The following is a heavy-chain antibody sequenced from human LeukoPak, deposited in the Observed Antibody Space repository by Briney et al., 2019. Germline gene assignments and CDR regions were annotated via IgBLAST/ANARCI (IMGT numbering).Heavy chain of an antibody. CDR2: INHSGST. CDR3: ARDAHYYDSSGQSDY. CDR1: GGSFSGYY. Sequence: KASETLSLTCAVYGGSFSGYYWSWIRQPPGKGLEWIGEINHSGSTNYNPSLKSRVTISVGTSKNQFSLKLSSVTAADTAVYYCARDAHYYDSSGQSDYWGQGTLVTVSS. D-gene: IGHD3-22*01. V-gene: IGHV4-34*01. J-gene: IGHJ4*02.